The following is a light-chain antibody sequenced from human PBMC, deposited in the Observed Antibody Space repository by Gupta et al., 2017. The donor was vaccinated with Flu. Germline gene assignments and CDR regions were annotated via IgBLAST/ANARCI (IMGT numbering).Light chain of an antibody. CDR2: AAS. V-gene: IGKV3-11*01. J-gene: IGKJ5*01. CDR1: PSIGTY. CDR3: QQRRNWPPIT. Sequence: ASLSLSPGGTATLSCRASPSIGTYLACFQQKPGQAPRLLIYAASTRATGIPTRFSGSGSDTDFTLTISSLGPEDFAIDYCQQRRNWPPITFGQGTRLEIK.